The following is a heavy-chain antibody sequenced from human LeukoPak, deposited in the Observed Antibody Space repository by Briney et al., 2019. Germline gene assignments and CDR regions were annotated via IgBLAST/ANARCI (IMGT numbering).Heavy chain of an antibody. D-gene: IGHD2-2*01. Sequence: GGSLRLSCAASGFTFSSYGMHWVRQAPGKGLEWVAFIRYDGSNKYYADSVKGRFTISRDNSKNTLYLQMNSPRAEDTAVYYCAKEKVPAARRGWFDPWGQGTLVTVSS. CDR3: AKEKVPAARRGWFDP. CDR2: IRYDGSNK. J-gene: IGHJ5*02. CDR1: GFTFSSYG. V-gene: IGHV3-30*02.